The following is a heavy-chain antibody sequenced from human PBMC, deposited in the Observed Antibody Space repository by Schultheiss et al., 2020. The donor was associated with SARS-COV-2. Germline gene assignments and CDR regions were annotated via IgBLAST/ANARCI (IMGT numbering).Heavy chain of an antibody. Sequence: SETLSLTCAVYGGSFSGYYWSWIRQPPGKGLEWIGYIYYSGSTNYNPSLKSRVTISVDTSKNQFSLKLSSVTAADTAVYYCARLRLASFDYWGQGTLVTVSS. CDR1: GGSFSGYY. CDR3: ARLRLASFDY. V-gene: IGHV4-59*08. CDR2: IYYSGST. J-gene: IGHJ4*02. D-gene: IGHD6-19*01.